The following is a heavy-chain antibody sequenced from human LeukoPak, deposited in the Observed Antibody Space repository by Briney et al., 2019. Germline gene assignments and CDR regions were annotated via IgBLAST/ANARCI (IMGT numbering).Heavy chain of an antibody. CDR3: ARVPLVGGSYHFDF. D-gene: IGHD1-26*01. CDR2: ISAYNGNT. CDR1: GYTFTSYG. Sequence: GASVKVSCKASGYTFTSYGISWVRQAPGQGLEWMGWISAYNGNTNYAQKLQGRVTTTTDISTSTDYMELRSLRSDDTAVYYCARVPLVGGSYHFDFWGQGTLVTVSS. V-gene: IGHV1-18*01. J-gene: IGHJ4*02.